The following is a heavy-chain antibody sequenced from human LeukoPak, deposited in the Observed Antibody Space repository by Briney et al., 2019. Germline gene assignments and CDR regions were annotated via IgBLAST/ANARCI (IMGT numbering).Heavy chain of an antibody. CDR3: ARPTKGFLERLSPSNWFDP. CDR2: INPNSGGT. CDR1: GYTFTGYY. J-gene: IGHJ5*02. V-gene: IGHV1-2*02. Sequence: ASVKVSCKASGYTFTGYYMHWVRQAPGQGLEWMGWINPNSGGTNYAQKFQGRVTMTRDTSISTAYMELSRLRSDDTAVYYCARPTKGFLERLSPSNWFDPWGQGTLVTVSS. D-gene: IGHD3-3*01.